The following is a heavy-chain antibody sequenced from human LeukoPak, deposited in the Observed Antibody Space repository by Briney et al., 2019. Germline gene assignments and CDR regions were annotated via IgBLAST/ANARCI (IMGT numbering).Heavy chain of an antibody. CDR3: ARDLPPGSGSAPFDY. J-gene: IGHJ4*02. CDR2: IWYDGSNK. Sequence: GGSLRLSCAASGFTFSSYGMHWVRQAPGKGLEWVAVIWYDGSNKYYADSVKGRFTISRDNSKNTLYLQMNSLRAEDTAVYYCARDLPPGSGSAPFDYWGQGTLVTVSS. CDR1: GFTFSSYG. D-gene: IGHD1-26*01. V-gene: IGHV3-33*01.